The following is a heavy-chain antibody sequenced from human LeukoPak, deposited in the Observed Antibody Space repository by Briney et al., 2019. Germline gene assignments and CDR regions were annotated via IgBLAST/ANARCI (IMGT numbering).Heavy chain of an antibody. CDR3: ARHSQWGVIPWAFHI. V-gene: IGHV4-38-2*01. CDR2: IFHSGST. CDR1: DFSISSDYY. J-gene: IGHJ3*02. Sequence: SETLSLTCAVSDFSISSDYYWGWIRQPPGKGLEWIGTIFHSGSTYYNPSLKSRVTIPVDTSKNRFSLKLNSVTAADTAVYYCARHSQWGVIPWAFHIWGQGTMVTVSS. D-gene: IGHD3-16*02.